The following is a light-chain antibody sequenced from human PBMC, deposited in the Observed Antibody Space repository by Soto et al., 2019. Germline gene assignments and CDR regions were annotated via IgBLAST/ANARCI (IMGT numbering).Light chain of an antibody. Sequence: QSALTQPPSASGTPGQRVTISCSGSSSNIGSNYVYWYQQLPGTAPKLLIYRNNQRPSGVPDRFSGSKSGTSASLAISGLRSEDEADYYCAAWDDSLSAFYVFGTGTTLTVL. CDR2: RNN. CDR3: AAWDDSLSAFYV. CDR1: SSNIGSNY. J-gene: IGLJ1*01. V-gene: IGLV1-47*01.